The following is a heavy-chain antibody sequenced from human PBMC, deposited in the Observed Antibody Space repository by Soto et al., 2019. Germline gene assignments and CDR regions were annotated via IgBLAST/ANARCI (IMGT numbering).Heavy chain of an antibody. J-gene: IGHJ3*02. D-gene: IGHD2-21*02. CDR1: GFTFSSYS. CDR3: ARVSYWGGDCYDAFDI. Sequence: GGSLRLSCAASGFTFSSYSMNWVRQAPGKGLEWVSYISSSSSTIYYADSVKGRFTISRDNAKNSLYLQMNSLRAEDTAVYYCARVSYWGGDCYDAFDIWGQGTMVTVSS. CDR2: ISSSSSTI. V-gene: IGHV3-48*04.